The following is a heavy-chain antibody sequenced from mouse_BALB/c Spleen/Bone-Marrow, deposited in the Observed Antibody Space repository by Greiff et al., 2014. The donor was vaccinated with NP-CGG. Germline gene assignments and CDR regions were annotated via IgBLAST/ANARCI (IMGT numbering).Heavy chain of an antibody. Sequence: VQLQQSGPELVKPGASMKISSKASGFSFTGYTMNWVKQSHGKNLEWIGLINPYTGETSYNQKFKGKATLTVDKSSSTAYMELLSLTSEDSAVYYCARDVGNYYAMDYWGQGTSVTVSS. CDR2: INPYTGET. CDR3: ARDVGNYYAMDY. D-gene: IGHD2-1*01. V-gene: IGHV1-26*01. CDR1: GFSFTGYT. J-gene: IGHJ4*01.